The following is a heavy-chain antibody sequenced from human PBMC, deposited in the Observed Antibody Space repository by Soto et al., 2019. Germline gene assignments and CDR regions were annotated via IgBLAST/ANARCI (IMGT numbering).Heavy chain of an antibody. V-gene: IGHV3-30*18. CDR2: ISSDGRNK. CDR1: GFTFTSYG. J-gene: IGHJ4*02. CDR3: AKEGDFYDISTGYFGSKAYFDH. Sequence: HPGGSLRLSCAASGFTFTSYGMHWVRQAPGKWLEWVAVISSDGRNKYYSDSVKGRFTISRDVSKNTVFLHMDSLSAEDTAVYYCAKEGDFYDISTGYFGSKAYFDHWGQGXLVTVYS. D-gene: IGHD3-9*01.